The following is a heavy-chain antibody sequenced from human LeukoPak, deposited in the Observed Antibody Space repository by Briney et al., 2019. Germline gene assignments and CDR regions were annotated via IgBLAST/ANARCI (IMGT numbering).Heavy chain of an antibody. CDR1: GFTFSSYA. J-gene: IGHJ4*02. CDR2: ISYDGSTT. CDR3: ARHSSCSSTRCPSDY. V-gene: IGHV3-30*04. D-gene: IGHD2-2*01. Sequence: GGSLRLSCAASGFTFSSYAMRWVRQAPGKGLEWVAVISYDGSTTYYPDSVKGPSTSSRDNSKNTLYLQMNSLRAEDTAVYYCARHSSCSSTRCPSDYWGQGTLVTISS.